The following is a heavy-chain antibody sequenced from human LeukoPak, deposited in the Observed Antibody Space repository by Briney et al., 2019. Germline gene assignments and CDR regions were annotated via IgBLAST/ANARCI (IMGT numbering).Heavy chain of an antibody. CDR2: IYPGDSDT. J-gene: IGHJ4*02. CDR1: GYSFTSYW. V-gene: IGHV5-51*01. CDR3: AGQADYNVLTGYHKGHLDY. Sequence: GESLKISCKGSGYSFTSYWIGWVRQMPGKGPEWMGIIYPGDSDTRYSPSFQGQGTISADKSITTAYLQWSSLPASDTAMYYCAGQADYNVLTGYHKGHLDYWGQGTLVTVSS. D-gene: IGHD3-9*01.